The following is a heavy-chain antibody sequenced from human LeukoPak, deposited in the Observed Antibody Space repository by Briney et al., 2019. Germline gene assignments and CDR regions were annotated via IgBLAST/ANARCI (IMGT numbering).Heavy chain of an antibody. CDR2: IYYSGST. CDR1: GGSISSSSYY. D-gene: IGHD6-19*01. CDR3: ARGRAVADFDY. Sequence: SETLSLTCTVSGGSISSSSYYWGWIRRPPGKGPEWIGSIYYSGSTNYNPSLKSRVTISVDTSKNQFSLKLSSVTAADTAVYYCARGRAVADFDYWGQGTLVTVSS. J-gene: IGHJ4*02. V-gene: IGHV4-39*07.